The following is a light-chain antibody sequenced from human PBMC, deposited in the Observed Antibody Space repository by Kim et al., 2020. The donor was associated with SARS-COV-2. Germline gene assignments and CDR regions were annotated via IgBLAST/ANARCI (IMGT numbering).Light chain of an antibody. Sequence: GQRVTISCSGSSSSVGTNTVNWYQQCPGTAPHLRLDTDDRRPSGVSDRVSCSKSGTSASLAISALRSEDGAYYYCATWDDSLDVWMFGGGTQLTVL. CDR3: ATWDDSLDVWM. V-gene: IGLV1-44*01. J-gene: IGLJ3*02. CDR1: SSSVGTNT. CDR2: TDD.